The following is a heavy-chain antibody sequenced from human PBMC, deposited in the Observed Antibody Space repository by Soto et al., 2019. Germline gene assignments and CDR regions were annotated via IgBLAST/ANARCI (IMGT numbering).Heavy chain of an antibody. CDR2: INSDGSRT. CDR1: GFTFSSYW. CDR3: ARTLDGNYYDSRSFDY. Sequence: PGESLKISCAASGFTFSSYWMHWVRQVPGKGLMCVSRINSDGSRTRYADSVKGRLTISRDNAKNTLYLQMNSLRAEDTAVYYCARTLDGNYYDSRSFDYWGQGTLVTVSS. D-gene: IGHD3-22*01. V-gene: IGHV3-74*01. J-gene: IGHJ4*02.